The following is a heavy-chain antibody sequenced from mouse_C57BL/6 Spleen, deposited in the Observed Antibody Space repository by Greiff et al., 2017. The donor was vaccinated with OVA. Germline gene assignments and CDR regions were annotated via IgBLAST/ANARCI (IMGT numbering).Heavy chain of an antibody. CDR3: ARDLLFRYFDV. D-gene: IGHD1-1*01. CDR1: GFTFSDYY. J-gene: IGHJ1*03. V-gene: IGHV5-16*01. CDR2: INYDGSST. Sequence: EVQLVESEGGLVQPGSSMKLSCTASGFTFSDYYMAWVRQVPEKGLEWVANINYDGSSTYYLDSLKSRFIISRDNAKNILYLQMSSLKSEDTATYYCARDLLFRYFDVWGTGTTVTVSS.